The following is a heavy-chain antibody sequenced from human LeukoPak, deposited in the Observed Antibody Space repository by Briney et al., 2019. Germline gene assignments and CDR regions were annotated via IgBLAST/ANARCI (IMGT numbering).Heavy chain of an antibody. J-gene: IGHJ4*02. CDR2: IGAYGGDT. Sequence: ASVKVSCKATSRISWVRQVPGLGLAGMGWIGAYGGDTYYAQKLQDRITVTTDTSTSTVYMALRYLRSENKDVYYCARDLWNFYYDSGYNSYFDSWGQGTLVTVSS. CDR3: ARDLWNFYYDSGYNSYFDS. V-gene: IGHV1-18*01. D-gene: IGHD3-16*01. CDR1: TSR.